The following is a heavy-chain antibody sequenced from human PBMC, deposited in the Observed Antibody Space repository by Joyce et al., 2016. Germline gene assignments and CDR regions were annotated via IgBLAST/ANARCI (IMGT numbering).Heavy chain of an antibody. CDR1: GYTFTSYD. V-gene: IGHV1-8*02. CDR3: AKTHSSGLNFDY. D-gene: IGHD6-19*01. Sequence: QVQLVQSGAEVKKPGASVKVSCKASGYTFTSYDINWVRQATGQGLEWMGWMNPNSGNAGNARKFQGRVTMTWNTSISTAYMELSSLSSEDTAVYYCAKTHSSGLNFDYWGQGTLVTVSS. J-gene: IGHJ4*02. CDR2: MNPNSGNA.